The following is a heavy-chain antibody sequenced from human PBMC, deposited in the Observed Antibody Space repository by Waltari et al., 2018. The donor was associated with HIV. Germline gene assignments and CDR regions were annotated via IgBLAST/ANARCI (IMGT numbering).Heavy chain of an antibody. D-gene: IGHD3-16*02. CDR2: IRYDGSNK. CDR3: AKDVSPGYGMDV. CDR1: GFTFSSIG. Sequence: QVQLVESGGGVVQPGGSLRLSCAASGFTFSSIGMHWVRQAPDKGLELVACIRYDGSNKYHAESVKGRFTTSRDNSKNTLYLLMNSLRPEDTAVYYCAKDVSPGYGMDVWGQGTTVTVSS. J-gene: IGHJ6*02. V-gene: IGHV3-30*02.